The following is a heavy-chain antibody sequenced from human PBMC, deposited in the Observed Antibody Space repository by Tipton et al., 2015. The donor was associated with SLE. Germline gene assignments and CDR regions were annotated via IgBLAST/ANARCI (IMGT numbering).Heavy chain of an antibody. CDR2: ISSSSSYI. CDR3: ASLLTGYYGMDV. CDR1: GFTFSSYS. V-gene: IGHV3-21*01. J-gene: IGHJ6*02. D-gene: IGHD2-15*01. Sequence: SLRLSCAASGFTFSSYSMNWVRQAPGKGLEWVSSISSSSSYIYYAGSVKGRFTISRDNAKNSLYLQMNSLRAEDTAVYYCASLLTGYYGMDVWGQGTTVTVSS.